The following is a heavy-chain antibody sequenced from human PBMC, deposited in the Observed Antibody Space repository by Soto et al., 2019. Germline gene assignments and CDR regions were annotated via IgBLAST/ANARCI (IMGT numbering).Heavy chain of an antibody. CDR1: GFTFRNYA. CDR3: AREAEAFDI. V-gene: IGHV3-30-3*01. Sequence: QVQLVESGGGVVQPGRSLRLSCAASGFTFRNYAVHWVRQAPGKGLEWVAIISYDGSNKYYTDSVKGRFTISRDNSKKTMYLQMNSLRSEDTAVYYCAREAEAFDIWGHGTMVTVSS. CDR2: ISYDGSNK. J-gene: IGHJ3*02.